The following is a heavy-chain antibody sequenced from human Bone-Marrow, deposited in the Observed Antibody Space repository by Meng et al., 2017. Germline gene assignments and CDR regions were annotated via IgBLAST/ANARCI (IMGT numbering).Heavy chain of an antibody. CDR3: AKEEVPNDY. J-gene: IGHJ4*02. CDR1: GFTFSNSA. D-gene: IGHD3-10*01. Sequence: LLEAGGGLVQPGGSLRLSCTVFGFTFSNSAMTWVRQVPGKGLEWVSGISISGDKTYYADSVKGRFTISRDNSKNTVYLHMDVLRVEDTALYYCAKEEVPNDYWGRGTLVTVSS. V-gene: IGHV3-23*01. CDR2: ISISGDKT.